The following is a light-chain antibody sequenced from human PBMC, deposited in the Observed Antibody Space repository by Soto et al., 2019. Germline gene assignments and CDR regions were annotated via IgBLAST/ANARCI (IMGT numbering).Light chain of an antibody. CDR3: QQYHNSFSWT. CDR1: QSVSSN. CDR2: GAS. V-gene: IGKV3-15*01. J-gene: IGKJ1*01. Sequence: EIVMTQYPATLSVSPGERATLSCRASQSVSSNLAWYQQKPGQAPRLLIYGASTRATGIPARFSGSGSGTEFTLTISSRQSEDFADYYSQQYHNSFSWTFGQGNKVETK.